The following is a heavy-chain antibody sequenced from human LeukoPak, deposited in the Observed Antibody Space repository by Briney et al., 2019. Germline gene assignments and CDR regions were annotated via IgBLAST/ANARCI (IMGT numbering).Heavy chain of an antibody. CDR1: GYTFTSYG. J-gene: IGHJ3*02. CDR2: ISAYNGNT. Sequence: ASVKVSCKASGYTFTSYGISWVRQAPGQGLEWMGWISAYNGNTNYAQKLQGRVTMTTDTSTSTAYMELRSLRSDDTAVYYCARPHYDVWSGPVAGGAFDIWGQGTMVTVSS. V-gene: IGHV1-18*01. CDR3: ARPHYDVWSGPVAGGAFDI. D-gene: IGHD3-3*01.